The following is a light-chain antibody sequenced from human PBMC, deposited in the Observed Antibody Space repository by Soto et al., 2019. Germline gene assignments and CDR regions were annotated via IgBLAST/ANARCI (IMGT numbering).Light chain of an antibody. CDR2: EVS. J-gene: IGLJ1*01. CDR1: SSDVGGYNS. V-gene: IGLV2-14*01. Sequence: QSVLTQPASVSGSPGQSITISCTGTSSDVGGYNSVSWYQQHPGKAPKLMIYEVSNRPSGVSNPFSGSRSGNTASLTISGLQAEDEADYYCSSYTRRSTLVFGSGTKLTVL. CDR3: SSYTRRSTLV.